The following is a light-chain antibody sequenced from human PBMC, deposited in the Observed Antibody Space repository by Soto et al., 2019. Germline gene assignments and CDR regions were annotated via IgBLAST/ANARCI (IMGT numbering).Light chain of an antibody. CDR2: EVS. J-gene: IGLJ2*01. V-gene: IGLV2-8*01. CDR1: SRDVGGYNY. Sequence: SVLTQPPSASGSPGQSVTISCTGTSRDVGGYNYVTWYQQHPGKAPKVIIYEVSKRPSGVPHRFSGSKSGNTASLTVSGLQAEDGADYHCSSYAGTNELDVVFGGRTRLPVL. CDR3: SSYAGTNELDVV.